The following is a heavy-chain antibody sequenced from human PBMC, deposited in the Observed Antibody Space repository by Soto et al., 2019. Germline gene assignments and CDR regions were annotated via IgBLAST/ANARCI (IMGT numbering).Heavy chain of an antibody. J-gene: IGHJ4*02. CDR3: ARDRVESGYHGDAPQ. D-gene: IGHD6-13*01. CDR2: IYSGGST. CDR1: GFTVSSNY. V-gene: IGHV3-53*01. Sequence: EAQLVESGGGLIQPGRSLRLFSAPSGFTVSSNYMSWFRQAPGKGLGWILVIYSGGSTYYADSVNGRFTLSRDNFKSTLYIPMTSVRAHDMAVYYCARDRVESGYHGDAPQWGQGTLVTLSS.